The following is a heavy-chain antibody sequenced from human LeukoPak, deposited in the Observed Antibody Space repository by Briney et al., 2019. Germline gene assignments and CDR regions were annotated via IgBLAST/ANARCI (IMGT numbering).Heavy chain of an antibody. D-gene: IGHD6-19*01. CDR2: SYYSGST. J-gene: IGHJ4*02. CDR3: ARAILGRGSGWFYFDY. V-gene: IGHV4-31*03. CDR1: GGSISSGGYY. Sequence: SETLSLTCIVSGGSISSGGYYWSWIRQQPGKGLEWIGYSYYSGSTYYNPSLKSRVTISVDTSKNQFSLKLSSVTAADTAVYYCARAILGRGSGWFYFDYRGQGTLVTVSS.